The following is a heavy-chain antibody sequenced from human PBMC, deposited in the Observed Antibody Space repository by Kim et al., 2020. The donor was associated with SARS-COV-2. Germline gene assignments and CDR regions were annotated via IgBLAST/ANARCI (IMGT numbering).Heavy chain of an antibody. CDR3: AREYGVYRDFDY. CDR2: ISYDGSNK. CDR1: GFTFSSYA. Sequence: GGSLRLSCAASGFTFSSYAMHWVRQAPGKGLEWVAVISYDGSNKYYADSVKGRFTISRDNSKNTLYLQMNSLRAEDTAVYYCAREYGVYRDFDYWGQGTLVTVSS. V-gene: IGHV3-30*04. J-gene: IGHJ4*02. D-gene: IGHD4-17*01.